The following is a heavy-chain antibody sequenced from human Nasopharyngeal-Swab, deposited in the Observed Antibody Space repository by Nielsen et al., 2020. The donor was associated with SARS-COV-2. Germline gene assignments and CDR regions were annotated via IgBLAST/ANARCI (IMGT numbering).Heavy chain of an antibody. V-gene: IGHV4-39*02. CDR3: ARLPGYCVGNSCSGHYVMDV. D-gene: IGHD2-2*01. CDR2: ITRSGHT. Sequence: SETLSLTCTVSGDSISSNDFYWGWIRQPPGKGLVGIGSITRSGHTFHNPSVQSRITITADTSKNHFSLKLTSVTAADTAVYYCARLPGYCVGNSCSGHYVMDVRGQGTTVAVS. J-gene: IGHJ6*02. CDR1: GDSISSNDFY.